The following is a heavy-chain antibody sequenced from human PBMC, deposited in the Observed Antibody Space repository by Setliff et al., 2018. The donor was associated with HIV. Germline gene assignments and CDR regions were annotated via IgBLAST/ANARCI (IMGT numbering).Heavy chain of an antibody. J-gene: IGHJ4*02. V-gene: IGHV1-46*01. CDR1: GYTFMSYY. D-gene: IGHD5-12*01. CDR3: ARGKRWLQLTGGAYDY. CDR2: INPSGGST. Sequence: ASVKVSCKASGYTFMSYYMYWVRQAPGQGLEWMGIINPSGGSTCYAQKVQGRLTMTRDTSTSTVYMELSSLRSEDTAVYYCARGKRWLQLTGGAYDYWGQGTLVTVSS.